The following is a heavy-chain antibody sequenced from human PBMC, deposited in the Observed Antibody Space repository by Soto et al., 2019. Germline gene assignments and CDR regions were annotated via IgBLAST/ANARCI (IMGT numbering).Heavy chain of an antibody. D-gene: IGHD4-17*01. Sequence: GGSLRLSCAASGFTFSSYAMSWVRQAPGKGLEWVSAISGSGGSTYYADSVKGRFTISRDNSKNSLYLQMNSLRTEDTALYYCAKDISRYGPPLGFDPWGQGTLVTVSS. V-gene: IGHV3-43*02. CDR2: ISGSGGST. CDR1: GFTFSSYA. CDR3: AKDISRYGPPLGFDP. J-gene: IGHJ5*02.